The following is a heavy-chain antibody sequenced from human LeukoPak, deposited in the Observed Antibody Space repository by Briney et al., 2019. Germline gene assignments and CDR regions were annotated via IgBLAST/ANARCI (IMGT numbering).Heavy chain of an antibody. Sequence: GASVKVSCKASGYTFTGYGISWVRQAPGQGLEWMGWINTYNGNTNYAQKLQGGVSMTTDTSTSTAYMDLSSLRSDDTAVYYCARYLRYSSGCSASGMDVWGKGTTVTISS. CDR3: ARYLRYSSGCSASGMDV. CDR2: INTYNGNT. J-gene: IGHJ6*03. CDR1: GYTFTGYG. V-gene: IGHV1-18*01. D-gene: IGHD6-19*01.